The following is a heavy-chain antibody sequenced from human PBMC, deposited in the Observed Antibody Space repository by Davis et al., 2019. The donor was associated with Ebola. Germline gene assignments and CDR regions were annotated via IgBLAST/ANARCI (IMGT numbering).Heavy chain of an antibody. J-gene: IGHJ4*02. CDR3: VRVISGWAYYFDF. D-gene: IGHD6-19*01. CDR1: GFTFSVYW. Sequence: ESLKISCKVSGFTFSVYWMSWVRQAPGKGLEWVANIKQDGSEKYYVDSVEGRFTISRDNAKNSLFLLMNSLRAEDTAVYHCVRVISGWAYYFDFWGQGSLVTVSS. CDR2: IKQDGSEK. V-gene: IGHV3-7*01.